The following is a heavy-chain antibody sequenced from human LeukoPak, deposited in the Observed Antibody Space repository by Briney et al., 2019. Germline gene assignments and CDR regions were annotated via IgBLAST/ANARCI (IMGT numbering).Heavy chain of an antibody. CDR1: GGSLSSYY. CDR2: IYTSGST. J-gene: IGHJ5*02. D-gene: IGHD6-6*01. V-gene: IGHV4-4*07. Sequence: SETLSLTCTVSGGSLSSYYWSWIRQPAGKGLEWIGRIYTSGSTNYNPSLKSRVTMSVDTSKNQFSLKLSSVTAADTAVYYCARDYKYSSSSATLDPWGQGTLVTVSS. CDR3: ARDYKYSSSSATLDP.